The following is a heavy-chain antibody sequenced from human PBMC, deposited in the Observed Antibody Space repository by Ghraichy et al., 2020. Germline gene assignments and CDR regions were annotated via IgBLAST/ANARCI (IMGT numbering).Heavy chain of an antibody. CDR1: GFTVSNTY. J-gene: IGHJ4*02. D-gene: IGHD3-10*01. Sequence: GGSLRLSCAASGFTVSNTYMIWVRQAPGKGLEWVSVIYSGGDIYYADSVKGRFTISRDNSKNTLYLQMNSLGAGDTAVYYCARDVRNRVFDYWGQGTLVTVSS. CDR2: IYSGGDI. V-gene: IGHV3-53*01. CDR3: ARDVRNRVFDY.